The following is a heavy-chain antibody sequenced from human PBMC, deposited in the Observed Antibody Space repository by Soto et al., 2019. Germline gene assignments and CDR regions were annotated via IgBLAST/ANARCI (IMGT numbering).Heavy chain of an antibody. D-gene: IGHD3-10*01. CDR3: ARDSVWFGELLGYYYYGMDV. J-gene: IGHJ6*02. CDR1: GGSISSYY. V-gene: IGHV4-59*01. CDR2: IYYSGST. Sequence: SETLSLTCTVSGGSISSYYWSWIRQPPGKGLEWIGYIYYSGSTNYNPSLKSRVTISVDTSKNQFSLKLSSVTAADTAVYYCARDSVWFGELLGYYYYGMDVWGQGTPVTAP.